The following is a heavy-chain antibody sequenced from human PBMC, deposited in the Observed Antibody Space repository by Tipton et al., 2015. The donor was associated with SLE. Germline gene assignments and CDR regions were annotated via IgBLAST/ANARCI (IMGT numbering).Heavy chain of an antibody. V-gene: IGHV3-11*04. D-gene: IGHD3-9*01. J-gene: IGHJ4*02. Sequence: SLRLSCEASGFIFSDYYMSWIRQAPGKGLEWISYISNSGYTVYYADSVKGRFTISRGNSKNTLYLQMNSLRAEDTAVYYCAARLVDLDYWGQGTLVTVSS. CDR2: ISNSGYTV. CDR1: GFIFSDYY. CDR3: AARLVDLDY.